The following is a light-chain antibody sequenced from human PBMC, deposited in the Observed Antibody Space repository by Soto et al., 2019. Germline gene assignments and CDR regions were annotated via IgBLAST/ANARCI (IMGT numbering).Light chain of an antibody. V-gene: IGKV2-28*01. CDR2: LGS. Sequence: DIVMIQSPLSLPVTPGEPASISCRSSQSLLHSNGYNYLDWYLQKPGQSPQLLIYLGSNRSSGVPDRFSGSGSGTDFTLKISRVEADDVGVYYCMQALQTPTFGGGTKVDIK. CDR1: QSLLHSNGYNY. CDR3: MQALQTPT. J-gene: IGKJ4*01.